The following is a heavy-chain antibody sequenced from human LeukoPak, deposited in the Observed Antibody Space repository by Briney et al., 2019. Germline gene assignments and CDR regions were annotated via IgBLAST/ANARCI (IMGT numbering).Heavy chain of an antibody. Sequence: ASVKVSCKASGYTFTSYDFNWVRQATGQRPEWMGWMSPNSGDTGYAQKFQDRVTMTRNTSISTAYMELSSLRSDDTAVYYCAREVQGYRYGMDVWGQGTTVTVSS. CDR1: GYTFTSYD. V-gene: IGHV1-8*01. D-gene: IGHD5-18*01. CDR2: MSPNSGDT. J-gene: IGHJ6*02. CDR3: AREVQGYRYGMDV.